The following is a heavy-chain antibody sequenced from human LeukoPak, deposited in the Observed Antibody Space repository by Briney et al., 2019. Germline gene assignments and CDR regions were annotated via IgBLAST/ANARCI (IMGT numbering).Heavy chain of an antibody. Sequence: ASVKVSCKASGYTFTSYAMHWVRQAPGQRLEWMGWINAGNGNTKYSQKFQGRVTITRDTSASTAYMELSSLRSEDTAVYYCARLGYGTDYYYYGMDVWGQGTTVTVSS. V-gene: IGHV1-3*01. J-gene: IGHJ6*02. CDR1: GYTFTSYA. CDR3: ARLGYGTDYYYYGMDV. CDR2: INAGNGNT. D-gene: IGHD5-12*01.